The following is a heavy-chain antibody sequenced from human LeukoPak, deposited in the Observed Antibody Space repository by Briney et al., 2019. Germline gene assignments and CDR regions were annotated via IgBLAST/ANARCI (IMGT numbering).Heavy chain of an antibody. CDR1: GFTFSSYG. V-gene: IGHV3-21*01. CDR3: ARDPRSSGYPDI. CDR2: ISSSSSYI. Sequence: GGSLRLSCAASGFTFSSYGMHWVRQAPGKGLEWVSSISSSSSYIYYADSVKGRFTISRDNAKNSLYLQMNSLRAEDTAVYYCARDPRSSGYPDIWGQGTMVTVSS. J-gene: IGHJ3*02. D-gene: IGHD3-22*01.